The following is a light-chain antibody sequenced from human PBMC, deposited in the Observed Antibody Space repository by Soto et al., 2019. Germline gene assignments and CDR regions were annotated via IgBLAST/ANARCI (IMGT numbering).Light chain of an antibody. J-gene: IGLJ1*01. CDR2: EVT. CDR1: SDIGNYNL. CDR3: SSYTNINTRACV. V-gene: IGLV2-14*02. Sequence: QSAVTQPASVSGSPGQSVTISCSGSDIGNYNLVSWYQHLPGRAPKLLIFEVTMRPSGISDRFSGSKSGNTASLTISGLQAEDEAEYYCSSYTNINTRACVFGTGTKLTVL.